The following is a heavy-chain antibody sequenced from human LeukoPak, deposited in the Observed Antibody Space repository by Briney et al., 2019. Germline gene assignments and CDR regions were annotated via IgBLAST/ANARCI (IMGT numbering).Heavy chain of an antibody. J-gene: IGHJ4*02. Sequence: PGGSLRLSCAASGFTFSSDAMSWVRQAPGKGLEWVSAISGGGGSTYYAVSVKGRFTISRDNSKNTLFLQMNSLRAEDTAVYYCATGPRYFDWQSDRDYFDYWGQGTLVTVSS. CDR1: GFTFSSDA. CDR2: ISGGGGST. CDR3: ATGPRYFDWQSDRDYFDY. D-gene: IGHD3-9*01. V-gene: IGHV3-23*01.